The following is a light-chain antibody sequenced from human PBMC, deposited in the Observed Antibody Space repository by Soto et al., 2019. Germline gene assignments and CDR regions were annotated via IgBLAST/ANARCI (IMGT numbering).Light chain of an antibody. CDR3: QQRSIWPLT. CDR2: DAS. Sequence: EVLLTQSPATLSVSPGESVTLSCRASQSINTFLAWYQQKPGQAPRLLIYDASSRAAGVPGRFSGRGSGTDFTLTINCLEPEDFAVYHCQQRSIWPLTFGGGTRVE. CDR1: QSINTF. J-gene: IGKJ4*01. V-gene: IGKV3-11*01.